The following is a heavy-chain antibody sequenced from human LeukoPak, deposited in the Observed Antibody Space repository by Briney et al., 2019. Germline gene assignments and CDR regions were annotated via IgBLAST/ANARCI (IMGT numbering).Heavy chain of an antibody. CDR3: ARDRGGSYSAIDY. V-gene: IGHV3-48*04. J-gene: IGHJ4*02. D-gene: IGHD1-26*01. CDR2: ISSSSSTI. CDR1: GFTFSSYS. Sequence: SGGSLRPSCAASGFTFSSYSMNWVRQAPGKGLEWVSFISSSSSTIYYADSVKGRFTISRDNAKNSLYLQMNSLRAEDTAVYYCARDRGGSYSAIDYWGQGTLVTVSS.